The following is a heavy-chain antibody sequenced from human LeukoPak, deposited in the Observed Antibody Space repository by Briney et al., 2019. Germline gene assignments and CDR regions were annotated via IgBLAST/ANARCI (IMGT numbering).Heavy chain of an antibody. CDR2: ISSSSSYI. Sequence: GGSLRLSCAASGFTFSSYSMNWVRQAPGKGLEWVSSISSSSSYIYYADSVKGRFTISRDNAKNSLYLQMNSLRAEDTAVYYCARDQGYYYDSSGYYDYWGQGTLVTVSS. D-gene: IGHD3-22*01. CDR3: ARDQGYYYDSSGYYDY. CDR1: GFTFSSYS. V-gene: IGHV3-21*01. J-gene: IGHJ4*02.